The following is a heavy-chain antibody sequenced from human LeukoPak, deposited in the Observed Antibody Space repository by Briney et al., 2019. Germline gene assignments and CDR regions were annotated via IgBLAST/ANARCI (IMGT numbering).Heavy chain of an antibody. D-gene: IGHD3-10*01. CDR3: ARSMVRGVITQFGY. Sequence: ASVKVSCKASGGTFSSYAISWVRQAPGQGLEWMGWINPNSGGTNYAQKFQGRVTMTRDTSISTAYMELSRLRSDDTAVYYCARSMVRGVITQFGYWGQGTLVTVSS. CDR2: INPNSGGT. J-gene: IGHJ4*02. V-gene: IGHV1-2*02. CDR1: GGTFSSYA.